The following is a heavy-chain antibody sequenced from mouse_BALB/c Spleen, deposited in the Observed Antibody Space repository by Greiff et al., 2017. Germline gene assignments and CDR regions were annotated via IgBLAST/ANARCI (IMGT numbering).Heavy chain of an antibody. CDR1: GFTFSSYY. Sequence: EVQRVESGGGLVKLGGSLKLSCAASGFTFSSYYMSWVRQTPEKRLELVAAINSNGGSTYYPDTVKGRFTISRDNAKNTLYLQMSSLKSEDTALYYCARQTYGSSWAWFAYWGQGTLVTVSA. V-gene: IGHV5-6-2*01. CDR3: ARQTYGSSWAWFAY. J-gene: IGHJ3*01. D-gene: IGHD1-1*01. CDR2: INSNGGST.